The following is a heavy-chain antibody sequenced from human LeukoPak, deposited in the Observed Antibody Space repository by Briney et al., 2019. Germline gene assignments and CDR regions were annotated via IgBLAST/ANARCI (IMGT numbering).Heavy chain of an antibody. CDR3: ARGISGSYPWFDP. CDR1: GGTFSSYA. Sequence: SVKVSCKASGGTFSSYAISWVRQAPGQGLEWMGGIIPIFGTANYAQKFQGRVTITADESTSTAYMELSSLRSEDTAVYYCARGISGSYPWFDPWGQGTLVTVSS. J-gene: IGHJ5*02. V-gene: IGHV1-69*01. D-gene: IGHD1-26*01. CDR2: IIPIFGTA.